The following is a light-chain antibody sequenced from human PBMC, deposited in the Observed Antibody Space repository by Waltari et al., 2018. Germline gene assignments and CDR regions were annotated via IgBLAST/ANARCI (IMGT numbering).Light chain of an antibody. CDR1: HSLVYSDGNSY. V-gene: IGKV2-30*01. CDR3: RQATHRPPCG. Sequence: DVVLTQSPLSLPVTLGQPASISCRSNHSLVYSDGNSYVNWFQQRPGQSPRRLIYKGSTRDLGGPDSCSGDGSGTDFTMKISRVGAEYVGVDYCRQATHRPPCGFGHGTKVDLK. J-gene: IGKJ1*01. CDR2: KGS.